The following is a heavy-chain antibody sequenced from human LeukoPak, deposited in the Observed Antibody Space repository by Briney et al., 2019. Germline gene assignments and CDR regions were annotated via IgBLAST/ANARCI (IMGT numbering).Heavy chain of an antibody. D-gene: IGHD2-15*01. CDR2: ISYDGSNK. CDR1: GFTFSSYA. J-gene: IGHJ4*02. CDR3: ARGLPTNVVAAPFDY. V-gene: IGHV3-30-3*01. Sequence: PGGSLRLSCAASGFTFSSYAMRWVRQAPGKGLEWVAVISYDGSNKYYADSVKGRFTISRDNSKNTLYLQMNSLRAEDTAVYYCARGLPTNVVAAPFDYWGQGTLVTVSS.